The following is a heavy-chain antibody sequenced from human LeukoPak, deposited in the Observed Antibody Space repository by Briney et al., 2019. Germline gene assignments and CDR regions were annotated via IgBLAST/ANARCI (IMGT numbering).Heavy chain of an antibody. V-gene: IGHV4-59*01. J-gene: IGHJ4*02. CDR3: ARGRSDWFLDY. CDR2: IYYSGST. CDR1: GGSISSYY. D-gene: IGHD3-9*01. Sequence: PSETLSLTCTVSGGSISSYYWSWIRQPPGKGLEWIGYIYYSGSTNYNPSLKSRVTISVDTSKNHFSLKLSSVTAADTAVYYCARGRSDWFLDYWGQGTLVTVSS.